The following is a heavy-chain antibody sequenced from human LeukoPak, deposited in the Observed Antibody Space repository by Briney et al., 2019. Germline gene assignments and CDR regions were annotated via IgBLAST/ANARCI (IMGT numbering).Heavy chain of an antibody. V-gene: IGHV3-23*01. Sequence: GGSLRLSCAASGITFSNSAMSWVRQAPGKGLEWVSTVNADGGNTYYADSVKGRFTISRDNSKSTLILQMNSLRVEDTALYYCTKRVKYGGTWDHFADWGQGTLVTVSS. J-gene: IGHJ4*02. CDR3: TKRVKYGGTWDHFAD. CDR1: GITFSNSA. D-gene: IGHD1-26*01. CDR2: VNADGGNT.